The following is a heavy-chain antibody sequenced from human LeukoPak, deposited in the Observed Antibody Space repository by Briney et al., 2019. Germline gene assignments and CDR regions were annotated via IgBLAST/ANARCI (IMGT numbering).Heavy chain of an antibody. Sequence: SETLSLTCTVSGGSISSGSYYWSWIRQPAGKGLEWIGRIYTSWSTNYNPSLKSRVTISVDTSKNQFSLKLSSVTAADTAVYYCAREIMIAGYYYYYYMDVWGKGTTVTISS. CDR2: IYTSWST. D-gene: IGHD3-16*01. V-gene: IGHV4-61*02. J-gene: IGHJ6*03. CDR3: AREIMIAGYYYYYYMDV. CDR1: GGSISSGSYY.